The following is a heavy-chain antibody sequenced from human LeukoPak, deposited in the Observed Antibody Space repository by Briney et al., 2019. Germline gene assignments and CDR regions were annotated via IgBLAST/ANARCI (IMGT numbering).Heavy chain of an antibody. CDR2: ISAYNGNT. CDR3: ARVRSGSYRGQYYFDY. V-gene: IGHV1-18*01. Sequence: ASVTVSCKASGYTFTSYGISWVRQAPGQGLEWMGWISAYNGNTNYAQKLQGRVTMTTDTSTSTAYMELRSLRSDDTAVYYCARVRSGSYRGQYYFDYWGQGTLVTVSS. D-gene: IGHD1-26*01. CDR1: GYTFTSYG. J-gene: IGHJ4*02.